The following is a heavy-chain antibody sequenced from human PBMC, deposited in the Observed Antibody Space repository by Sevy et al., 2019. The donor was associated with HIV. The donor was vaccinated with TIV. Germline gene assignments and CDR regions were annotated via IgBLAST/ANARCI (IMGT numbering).Heavy chain of an antibody. CDR2: ISPILGTV. Sequence: ASVKVSCKASGGTFSSYGISWVRQAPGQGLEWMGGISPILGTVNYAQKFQGRVTITADESTKTAYMELSSRRSEDTAVYYWARGGGNGWYYFDYWGQETLVTVSS. J-gene: IGHJ4*02. D-gene: IGHD6-19*01. V-gene: IGHV1-69*13. CDR3: ARGGGNGWYYFDY. CDR1: GGTFSSYG.